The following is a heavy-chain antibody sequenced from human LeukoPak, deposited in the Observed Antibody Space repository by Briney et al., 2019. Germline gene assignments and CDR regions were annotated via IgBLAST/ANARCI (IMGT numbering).Heavy chain of an antibody. CDR3: ARDKYYGSGNYGKYNWFDP. D-gene: IGHD3-10*01. CDR1: GGSISSGSYY. CDR2: IYTSGST. J-gene: IGHJ5*02. Sequence: PSQTLSLTCTVSGGSISSGSYYWSWIRQPAGKGLEWIGRIYTSGSTNYNPSLKSRVTISVDTSKNQFSLKLSSVTAADTAVYYCARDKYYGSGNYGKYNWFDPWGQGALVTVSS. V-gene: IGHV4-61*02.